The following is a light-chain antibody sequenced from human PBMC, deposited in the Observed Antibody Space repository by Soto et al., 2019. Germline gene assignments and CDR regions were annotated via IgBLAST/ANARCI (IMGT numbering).Light chain of an antibody. V-gene: IGKV3-20*01. CDR3: QQYGSSPWT. CDR2: GAS. J-gene: IGKJ1*01. CDR1: QSVSSY. Sequence: EIVLTQSPATLSLSPGEIATLSFSASQSVSSYLALYQQKPGQAPRLLIYGASSRATGIPDRFSGSGSGTDFTLTISRLEPEDFAVYYCQQYGSSPWTFGQGTKVDIK.